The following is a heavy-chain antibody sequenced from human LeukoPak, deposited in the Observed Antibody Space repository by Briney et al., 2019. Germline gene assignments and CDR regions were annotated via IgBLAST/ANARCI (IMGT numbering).Heavy chain of an antibody. V-gene: IGHV3-20*04. CDR1: GFTFDDYG. CDR3: ARDLQWELLGPYGDYFDY. Sequence: GGSLRLSCAASGFTFDDYGMSWVRQAPGKGLEWVSGINWNGGSTGYADSVKGRFTISRDNAKNSLYLQMNSLRAEDTAMYYCARDLQWELLGPYGDYFDYWGQGTLVTVSS. CDR2: INWNGGST. D-gene: IGHD1-26*01. J-gene: IGHJ4*02.